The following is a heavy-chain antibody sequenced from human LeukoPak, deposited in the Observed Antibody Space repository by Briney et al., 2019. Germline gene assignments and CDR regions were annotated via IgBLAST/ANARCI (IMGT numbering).Heavy chain of an antibody. CDR1: GFTFSSYG. CDR2: ISSSGSTI. J-gene: IGHJ4*02. CDR3: ARNFGRYYPDDY. Sequence: GGSLRLSCAASGFTFSSYGMNWVRQAPGKGLVWVSYISSSGSTIYYADSVKGRFTISRDNAKNSLYLLMNSLRAEDTAVYYCARNFGRYYPDDYWGQGTLVTVSS. D-gene: IGHD2-21*01. V-gene: IGHV3-48*03.